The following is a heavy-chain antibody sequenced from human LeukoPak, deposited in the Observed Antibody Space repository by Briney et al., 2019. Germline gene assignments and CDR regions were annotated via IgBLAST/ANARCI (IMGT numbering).Heavy chain of an antibody. CDR1: GGSISSYY. Sequence: PETLSLTCTVSGGSISSYYWTWLRQPPGKGLEWIGDIYITGSTNYNPYLKRRVTMSADTSQYQFSLRLSSVNAADTAVYYCARVRIGETSYDASDVWGLGTMVTVSS. CDR3: ARVRIGETSYDASDV. CDR2: IYITGST. J-gene: IGHJ3*01. D-gene: IGHD1-26*01. V-gene: IGHV4-59*13.